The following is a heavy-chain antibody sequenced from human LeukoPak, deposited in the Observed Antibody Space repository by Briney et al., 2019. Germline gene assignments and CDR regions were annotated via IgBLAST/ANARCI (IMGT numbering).Heavy chain of an antibody. Sequence: SETLSLTCTVSGGSISNYYWSWVRQPPGKGLEWIAYIYYSGITNYNPSLKSRVTISLDASKNQFSLKLSTVIAADTAVDYYERNNYDRWYYFDYWGQGTLVIVSS. CDR1: GGSISNYY. CDR3: ERNNYDRWYYFDY. J-gene: IGHJ4*02. D-gene: IGHD3-22*01. V-gene: IGHV4-59*01. CDR2: IYYSGIT.